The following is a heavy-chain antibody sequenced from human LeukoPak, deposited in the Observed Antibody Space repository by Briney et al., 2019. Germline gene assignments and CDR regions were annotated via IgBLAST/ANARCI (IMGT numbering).Heavy chain of an antibody. CDR2: IYTSGST. CDR3: ARGSPNWGSYFDY. Sequence: PSETLSLTCTVSGGSISSYYWRWIRQPAGKGLEWIGRIYTSGSTNYNPSLKSRVTMSVDTSKNQFSLKLNSVTAADTAVYYCARGSPNWGSYFDYWGQGTLVTVSS. V-gene: IGHV4-4*07. D-gene: IGHD7-27*01. J-gene: IGHJ4*02. CDR1: GGSISSYY.